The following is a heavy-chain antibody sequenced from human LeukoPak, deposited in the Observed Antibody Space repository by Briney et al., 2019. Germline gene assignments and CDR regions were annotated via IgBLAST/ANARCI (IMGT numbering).Heavy chain of an antibody. Sequence: PGGSLRLSCAASGFTFSSYAMSWVRQAPGKGLEWVSAISGSGGSTYYADSVKGRFTISGDNSKNTLYLQMNSLRAEDTAVYYCAKDLGELRSWPYYFDYWGQGTLVTVSS. CDR3: AKDLGELRSWPYYFDY. V-gene: IGHV3-23*01. J-gene: IGHJ4*02. CDR2: ISGSGGST. D-gene: IGHD1-26*01. CDR1: GFTFSSYA.